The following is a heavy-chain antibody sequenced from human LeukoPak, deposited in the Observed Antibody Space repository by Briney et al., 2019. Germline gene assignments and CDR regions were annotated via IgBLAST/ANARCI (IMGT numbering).Heavy chain of an antibody. D-gene: IGHD4-17*01. CDR2: IYHSGST. J-gene: IGHJ3*02. CDR1: GGSISSGGYS. Sequence: SETLSLTCAVSGGSISSGGYSWSWIRQPPEKGLEWIGYIYHSGSTYYNPSLKSRVTISVDRSKNQFSLKLSSVTAADTAVYYCASAGDYNAFDIWGQGTMVTVSS. CDR3: ASAGDYNAFDI. V-gene: IGHV4-30-2*01.